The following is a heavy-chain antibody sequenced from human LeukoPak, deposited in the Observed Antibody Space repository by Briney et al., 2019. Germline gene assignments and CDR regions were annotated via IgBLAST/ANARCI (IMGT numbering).Heavy chain of an antibody. CDR2: INHSGST. CDR3: ARQKPNYYDSSGYRPAGWFDP. J-gene: IGHJ5*02. V-gene: IGHV4-34*01. CDR1: GGSFSGYY. D-gene: IGHD3-22*01. Sequence: SETLSLTCAVYGGSFSGYYWSWIRQPPGKGLEWIGEINHSGSTNYNPSLKSRVTISVDTSKNQFSLKLSSVTAADTAVYYCARQKPNYYDSSGYRPAGWFDPWGQGTLVTVSS.